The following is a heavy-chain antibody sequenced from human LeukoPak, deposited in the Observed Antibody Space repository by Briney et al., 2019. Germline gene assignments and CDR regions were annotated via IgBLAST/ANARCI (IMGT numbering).Heavy chain of an antibody. CDR1: GYSFTTYR. CDR3: AGHLDDSSGYYYRTMYYFDY. V-gene: IGHV5-51*01. D-gene: IGHD3-22*01. CDR2: ISPGDSDT. Sequence: GESLKISCKGSGYSFTTYRIGWVRQMPGKGLEWMGVISPGDSDTRYSPSFQGQVTISADKSISTAYLQWSSLKASDTAMYYCAGHLDDSSGYYYRTMYYFDYWGQGTLVTVSS. J-gene: IGHJ4*02.